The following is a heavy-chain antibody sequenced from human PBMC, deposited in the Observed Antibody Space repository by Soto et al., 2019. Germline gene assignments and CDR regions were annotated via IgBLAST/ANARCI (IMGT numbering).Heavy chain of an antibody. CDR3: AKNGQEGMATIGRIDY. CDR1: GFTFSSYG. J-gene: IGHJ4*02. D-gene: IGHD5-12*01. V-gene: IGHV3-30*18. CDR2: ISYVGSNK. Sequence: PGGSLRLSCAASGFTFSSYGMHWVRQAPGKGLEWVAVISYVGSNKYYADSVKGRFTISRDNSKNTLYLQMNSLRAEDTAVYYCAKNGQEGMATIGRIDYWGQGTLVTVSS.